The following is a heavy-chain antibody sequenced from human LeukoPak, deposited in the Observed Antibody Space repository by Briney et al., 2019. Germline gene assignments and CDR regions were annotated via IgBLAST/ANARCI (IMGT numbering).Heavy chain of an antibody. D-gene: IGHD6-13*01. CDR2: IYYSGST. CDR3: ARFSSSWYSFDY. V-gene: IGHV4-39*01. CDR1: GGSISSSSYY. Sequence: SSETLSLTCTVSGGSISSSSYYWGWIRQPPGKGLGWIGSIYYSGSTYYNPSLKSRVTISVDTSKNQFSLKLSSVTAADTAVYYCARFSSSWYSFDYWGQGTLVTVSS. J-gene: IGHJ4*02.